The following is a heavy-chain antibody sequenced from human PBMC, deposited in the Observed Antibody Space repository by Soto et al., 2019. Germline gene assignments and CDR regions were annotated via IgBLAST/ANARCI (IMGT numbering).Heavy chain of an antibody. CDR2: IYYSGST. V-gene: IGHV4-59*01. CDR3: ARFHGGGDYYYDY. D-gene: IGHD2-21*02. J-gene: IGHJ4*02. CDR1: GGSISSYY. Sequence: SETLSLTCTVSGGSISSYYWSWIRQPPGKGLEWIGYIYYSGSTNYNPSLKSRVTISVDTSKNQFSLKLSSVTAADTAVYYCARFHGGGDYYYDYWGRGNLVPVS.